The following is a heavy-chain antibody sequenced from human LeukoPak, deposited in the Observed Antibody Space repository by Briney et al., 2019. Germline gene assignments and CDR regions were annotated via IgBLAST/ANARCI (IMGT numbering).Heavy chain of an antibody. V-gene: IGHV1-2*02. CDR3: AREGFYGRELFPAFDY. D-gene: IGHD3-10*01. J-gene: IGHJ4*02. CDR2: INPNSGGT. CDR1: GYTFIAYY. Sequence: ASVKVSCKASGYTFIAYYMHWVRQAPGQGLEWMGWINPNSGGTNYAQKFQGRVTMTRDTSTSTVNMELSNLRSEDTAVYYCAREGFYGRELFPAFDYWGQGTLVTVSS.